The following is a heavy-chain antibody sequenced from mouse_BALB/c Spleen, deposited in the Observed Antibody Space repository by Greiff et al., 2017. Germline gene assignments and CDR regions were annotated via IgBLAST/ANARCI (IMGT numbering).Heavy chain of an antibody. CDR3: ARDIDDGDYDY. J-gene: IGHJ2*01. Sequence: EVKLVESGGGLVQPGGSLRLSCAPSGFTFTAYYMGWVRQPPGKALEWLGFIRNKANGYTTEYSASVKGRFTISRDYTQSILYLQPNTLRAEDSAAYVCARDIDDGDYDYWGQGTTLTVAS. CDR2: IRNKANGYTT. V-gene: IGHV7-3*02. CDR1: GFTFTAYY. D-gene: IGHD2-3*01.